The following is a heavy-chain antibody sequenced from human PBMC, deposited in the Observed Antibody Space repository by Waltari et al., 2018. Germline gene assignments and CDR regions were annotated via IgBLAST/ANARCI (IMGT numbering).Heavy chain of an antibody. CDR2: ISGSGGST. Sequence: EVQLLESGGGLVQPGGSLRLSCVASGFTFSSYAMSWVRQAPGKGREWVSAISGSGGSTYYADSVKGRFTISRDKSKNTLYLQMNSLRAEDTAVYYCAKEPGITGTVDYWGQGTLVTVSS. CDR3: AKEPGITGTVDY. CDR1: GFTFSSYA. J-gene: IGHJ4*02. V-gene: IGHV3-23*01. D-gene: IGHD1-20*01.